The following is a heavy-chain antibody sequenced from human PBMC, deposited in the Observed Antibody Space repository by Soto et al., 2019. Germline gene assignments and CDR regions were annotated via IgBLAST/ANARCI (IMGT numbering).Heavy chain of an antibody. CDR1: GFAFSTYA. Sequence: GGSLRLSCAASGFAFSTYAMTWGRQAPGKGLEWVSVISGSGGSSYYAASVKGRFTISRDNSKNTLFLQMNGLRAEDTAVYYCAKVTKRAAAGRYEYYKYGMDVWGQGTTVTVSS. D-gene: IGHD6-13*01. CDR3: AKVTKRAAAGRYEYYKYGMDV. CDR2: ISGSGGSS. V-gene: IGHV3-23*01. J-gene: IGHJ6*02.